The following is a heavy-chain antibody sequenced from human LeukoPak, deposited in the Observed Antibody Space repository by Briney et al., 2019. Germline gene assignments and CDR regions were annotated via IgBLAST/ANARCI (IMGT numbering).Heavy chain of an antibody. V-gene: IGHV4-59*12. CDR3: ASPIYGDYTENGFDI. CDR1: GASISSYY. D-gene: IGHD4-17*01. CDR2: IYYSGST. Sequence: SETLSLTCTVSGASISSYYWSWIRQPPGKGLEWIGYIYYSGSTNYNPSLKSRVTISVDTSKNQFSLKLNSVTAADTAVYYCASPIYGDYTENGFDIWGQGTMVTVSS. J-gene: IGHJ3*02.